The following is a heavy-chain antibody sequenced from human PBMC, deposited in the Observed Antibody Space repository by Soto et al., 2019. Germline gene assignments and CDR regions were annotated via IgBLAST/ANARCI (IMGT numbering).Heavy chain of an antibody. CDR3: AKGSRTPGY. Sequence: EVQLLESGGGLVQPGGSLRLSCAGSGFTFSSVAMTWVRQAPGKGLEWVSSISGSGDSTYYADSVKGRFTISRDNSKNTLYLQINSIRAEDKVVYYCAKGSRTPGYWGQGTLVTVS. V-gene: IGHV3-23*01. CDR1: GFTFSSVA. CDR2: ISGSGDST. J-gene: IGHJ4*02.